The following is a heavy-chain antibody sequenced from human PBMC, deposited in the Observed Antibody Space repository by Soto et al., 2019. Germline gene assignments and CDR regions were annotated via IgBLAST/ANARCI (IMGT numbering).Heavy chain of an antibody. J-gene: IGHJ4*02. D-gene: IGHD2-21*02. CDR1: GFNFDTYA. Sequence: GGSLRLYCAASGFNFDTYAMGWVRQAPGKGLEWVSGISGSGQTTYYADSVKGRFTISRDNSKNTLYLQMNSLRAEDAAVYYCAKGLLVVVTAPFDYWGQGALVTVSS. V-gene: IGHV3-23*01. CDR2: ISGSGQTT. CDR3: AKGLLVVVTAPFDY.